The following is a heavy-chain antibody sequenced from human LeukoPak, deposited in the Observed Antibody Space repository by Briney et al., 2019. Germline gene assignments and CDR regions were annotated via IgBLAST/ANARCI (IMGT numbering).Heavy chain of an antibody. J-gene: IGHJ6*03. Sequence: GGSLRLSCAASGFTFSSYWMSWLRQAPGKGLDWAANIKHDGSEKYYVDSMKGRFTISRGNAKNSLYLQMNSLRAEDTAVYYCARGRWLRTSYYYYYMDVWGKGTTVTVSS. D-gene: IGHD5-24*01. CDR2: IKHDGSEK. CDR1: GFTFSSYW. V-gene: IGHV3-7*01. CDR3: ARGRWLRTSYYYYYMDV.